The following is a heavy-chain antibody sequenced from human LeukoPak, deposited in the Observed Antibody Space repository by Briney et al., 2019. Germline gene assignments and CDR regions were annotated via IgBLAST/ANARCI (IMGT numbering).Heavy chain of an antibody. J-gene: IGHJ5*02. CDR1: GFTVSSNY. CDR3: ARGYYDFWSGYRWFDP. V-gene: IGHV3-66*01. Sequence: GGSLRLSCAASGFTVSSNYMSWVRQAPGKGLEWVSVIYSGGSTYYADSVKGRFTISRENAKNSLYLQVNSLRAGDTAVYYCARGYYDFWSGYRWFDPWGQGTLVTVSS. D-gene: IGHD3-3*01. CDR2: IYSGGST.